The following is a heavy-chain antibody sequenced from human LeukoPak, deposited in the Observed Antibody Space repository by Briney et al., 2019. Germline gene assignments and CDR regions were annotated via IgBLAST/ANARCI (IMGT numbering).Heavy chain of an antibody. V-gene: IGHV1-69*06. CDR3: ARGIAARVYEPDY. Sequence: SVKVSCKASGGTFSSYAIGWVRQAPGQGLEWKGGIIPIFGTANYAQKFQGRVTITADKSTSTAYMELSSPRSEDTAVYYCARGIAARVYEPDYWGQGTLVTVSS. J-gene: IGHJ4*02. CDR2: IIPIFGTA. CDR1: GGTFSSYA. D-gene: IGHD6-6*01.